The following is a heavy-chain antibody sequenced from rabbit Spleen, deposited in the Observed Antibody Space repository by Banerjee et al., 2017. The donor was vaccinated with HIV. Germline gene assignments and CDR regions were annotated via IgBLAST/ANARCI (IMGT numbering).Heavy chain of an antibody. CDR3: ARDTSTSFSTYGMDL. CDR2: IYAGSSGNT. CDR1: GFDFSSYS. J-gene: IGHJ6*01. V-gene: IGHV1S45*01. Sequence: QEQLEETGGGLVQPRGSLTLSCKTSGFDFSSYSMSWVRQVPGKGLEWIACIYAGSSGNTYSATWAKGRFTISKTSPTTVTLQMTSLTAADTATYFCARDTSTSFSTYGMDLWGPGTLVTVS. D-gene: IGHD1-1*01.